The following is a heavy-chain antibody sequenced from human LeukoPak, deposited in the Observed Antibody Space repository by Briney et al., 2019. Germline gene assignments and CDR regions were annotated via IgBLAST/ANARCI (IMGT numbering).Heavy chain of an antibody. Sequence: PGGSLRLSCAASGFTFSSYWMHWVRQAPGKGLVWVSHINPGGSATRYADSVKGRFTISRDNAKNTLCLQMNSLRAEDTAVYYCARDQVGATPIDYWGQGTLVTVSS. CDR2: INPGGSAT. CDR3: ARDQVGATPIDY. J-gene: IGHJ4*02. V-gene: IGHV3-74*01. D-gene: IGHD1-26*01. CDR1: GFTFSSYW.